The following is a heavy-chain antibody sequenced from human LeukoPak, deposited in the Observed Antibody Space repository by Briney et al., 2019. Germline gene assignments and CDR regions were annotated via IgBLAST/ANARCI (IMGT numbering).Heavy chain of an antibody. CDR3: ATGGSGSYYTY. J-gene: IGHJ4*02. V-gene: IGHV3-23*01. Sequence: GGSLRLSCEGSGFTFSTYEMNWVRQAPGKGLEWVSTISGGGGSTYYADSVKGRFTISRDNSINTLYLQMNSLRAEDTAVYYCATGGSGSYYTYWGQGTLVTVSS. D-gene: IGHD1-26*01. CDR2: ISGGGGST. CDR1: GFTFSTYE.